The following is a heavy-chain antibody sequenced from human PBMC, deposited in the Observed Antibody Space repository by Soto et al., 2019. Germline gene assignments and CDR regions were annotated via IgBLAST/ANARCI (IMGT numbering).Heavy chain of an antibody. Sequence: TLSLTCAVYGGSFSGYYWSWIRQPPGKGLEWIGEINHSGSTNYNPSLKSRVTISVDTSKNQFSLKLSSVTAADTAVYYCARYNGSGMDYYGMDVWGQGTTVTVS. D-gene: IGHD3-10*01. CDR3: ARYNGSGMDYYGMDV. CDR2: INHSGST. J-gene: IGHJ6*02. V-gene: IGHV4-34*01. CDR1: GGSFSGYY.